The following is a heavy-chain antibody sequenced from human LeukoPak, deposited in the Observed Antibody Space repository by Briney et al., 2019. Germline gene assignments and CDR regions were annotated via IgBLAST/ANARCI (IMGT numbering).Heavy chain of an antibody. CDR2: ICYSGST. D-gene: IGHD3-22*01. Sequence: SETLSLTCTVSGGSISSYYWRWIRQPPGKGLEWIGYICYSGSTNYNPSLKSRVTISVDTSKNQFSLKLSSVTAADTAVYYCARSRSGYYPWGQGTLVTVSS. V-gene: IGHV4-59*01. J-gene: IGHJ5*02. CDR3: ARSRSGYYP. CDR1: GGSISSYY.